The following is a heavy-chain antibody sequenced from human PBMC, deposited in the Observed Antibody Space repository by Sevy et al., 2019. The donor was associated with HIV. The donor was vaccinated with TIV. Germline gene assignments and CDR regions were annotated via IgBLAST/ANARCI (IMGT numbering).Heavy chain of an antibody. V-gene: IGHV3-74*01. CDR2: LSSDGSTT. D-gene: IGHD1-1*01. CDR1: GFTFSSYW. CDR3: TRVYDITWNSHYFDY. J-gene: IGHJ4*02. Sequence: GGSLRLSCAASGFTFSSYWMNWVRQAPGKGLVWVSRLSSDGSTTIWPDSVKGRFTISRENPKNTLYLEINSLSAEETAVYYCTRVYDITWNSHYFDYWGQGTLVTVSS.